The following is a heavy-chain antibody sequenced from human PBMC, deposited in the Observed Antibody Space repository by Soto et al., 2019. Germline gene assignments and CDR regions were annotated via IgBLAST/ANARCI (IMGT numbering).Heavy chain of an antibody. V-gene: IGHV1-18*01. Sequence: ASGKVCCKASGYTFTSYGISWVRQAPGQGLEWMGWISAYNGNTNYAQKLQGRVTMTTDTSTSTAYMELRSLRSDDTAVYYCAREDCSSTSCYTAPDYWGQGTLVTVSS. CDR2: ISAYNGNT. CDR3: AREDCSSTSCYTAPDY. J-gene: IGHJ4*02. CDR1: GYTFTSYG. D-gene: IGHD2-2*02.